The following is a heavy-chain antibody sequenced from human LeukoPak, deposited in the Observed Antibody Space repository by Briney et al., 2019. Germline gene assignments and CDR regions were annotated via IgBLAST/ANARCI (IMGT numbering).Heavy chain of an antibody. J-gene: IGHJ4*02. CDR1: GYALTELS. D-gene: IGHD6-19*01. V-gene: IGHV1-24*01. CDR2: FDPEDGET. Sequence: ASAKVSCKVSGYALTELSMHWGRQALGKGLEWMGGFDPEDGETIYAQKFQGRVTITEDTSTDTAYMELSSLRSEDTAVYYCATGGSGWYDLPYFDYWAQGTLVTVPS. CDR3: ATGGSGWYDLPYFDY.